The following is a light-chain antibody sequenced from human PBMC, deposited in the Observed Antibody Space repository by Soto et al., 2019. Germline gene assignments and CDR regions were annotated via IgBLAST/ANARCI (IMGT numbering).Light chain of an antibody. CDR1: SSDVGGYNY. V-gene: IGLV2-14*01. Sequence: QSVLTQPASVSGSPGQSITISCTGTSSDVGGYNYVSWYQQHPGKAPKLMIYEVSNRPSGVSNRFSGSKSGNTASLTISGLQAEDEADYYCSSYTSSSTYAFGTGTRSPS. CDR3: SSYTSSSTYA. J-gene: IGLJ1*01. CDR2: EVS.